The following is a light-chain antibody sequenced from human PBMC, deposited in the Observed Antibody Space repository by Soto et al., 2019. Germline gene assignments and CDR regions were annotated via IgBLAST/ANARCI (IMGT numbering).Light chain of an antibody. J-gene: IGKJ2*01. Sequence: DIQMTQSPSSLSASVGDRVTITCRASQYISIHLNWYQQRPGKAPNHLISASSPLQSGVPSRFSGSGYCTDFTLTVNSLEPEEFATYYCQQSYSTPRSFGQGTKVEMK. CDR2: ASS. CDR1: QYISIH. CDR3: QQSYSTPRS. V-gene: IGKV1-39*01.